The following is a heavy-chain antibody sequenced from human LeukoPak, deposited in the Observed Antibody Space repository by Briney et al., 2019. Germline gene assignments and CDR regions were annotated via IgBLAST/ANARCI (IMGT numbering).Heavy chain of an antibody. D-gene: IGHD4-17*01. V-gene: IGHV3-23*01. Sequence: PGGSLRLSCAASGFTFSDYWMHWVRQAPGKGLEWVSTISGSGDSTYYVDSVKGRFTISRDNSKNTLYLQVNSLRAEDTAVYYCAKDSPSAPVTSVWGQGTLVTVSS. CDR2: ISGSGDST. CDR3: AKDSPSAPVTSV. J-gene: IGHJ4*02. CDR1: GFTFSDYW.